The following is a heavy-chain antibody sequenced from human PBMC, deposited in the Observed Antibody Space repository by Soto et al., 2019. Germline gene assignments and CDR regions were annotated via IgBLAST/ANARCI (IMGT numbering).Heavy chain of an antibody. CDR3: ARAVLLWFGGSRTFDP. J-gene: IGHJ5*02. CDR1: GGSISSGDYY. Sequence: NPSETLSLTCTVSGGSISSGDYYWSWIRQPPGKGLEWIGYIYYSGSTYYNPSLKSRVTISVDTSKNQFSLKLSSVTAADTAVYYCARAVLLWFGGSRTFDPWGQGTLVTVSS. D-gene: IGHD3-10*01. CDR2: IYYSGST. V-gene: IGHV4-30-4*01.